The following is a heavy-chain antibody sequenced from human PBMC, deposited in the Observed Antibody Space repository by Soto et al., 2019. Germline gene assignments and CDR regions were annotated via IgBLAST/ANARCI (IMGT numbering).Heavy chain of an antibody. J-gene: IGHJ6*03. D-gene: IGHD5-12*01. V-gene: IGHV4-31*03. CDR1: GGSISSGGYY. CDR2: IYYSGST. Sequence: SLSLTCTVSGGSISSGGYYWSWIRQHPGKGLEWIGYIYYSGSTYYNPSLKSRVTMSVDTSENQFSLRLSSVTAADTAVYYCARKDSGYADYMDVWGKGTTVTAP. CDR3: ARKDSGYADYMDV.